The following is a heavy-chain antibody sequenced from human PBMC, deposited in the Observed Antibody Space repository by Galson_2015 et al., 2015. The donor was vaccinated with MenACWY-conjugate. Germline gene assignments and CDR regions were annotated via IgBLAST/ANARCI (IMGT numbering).Heavy chain of an antibody. CDR2: ISYDGSNK. CDR3: AKDRVVGATWWMDY. CDR1: GFTFSSYG. D-gene: IGHD1-26*01. Sequence: SLRLSCAASGFTFSSYGMHWVRQAPGKGLEWVAVISYDGSNKYYADSAKGRFTISRDNSKNTLYLQMNSLRAEDTAVYYCAKDRVVGATWWMDYWGQGTLVTVSS. J-gene: IGHJ4*02. V-gene: IGHV3-30*18.